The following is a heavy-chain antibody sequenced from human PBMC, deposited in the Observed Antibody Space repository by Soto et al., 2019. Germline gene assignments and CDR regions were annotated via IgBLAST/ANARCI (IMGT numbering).Heavy chain of an antibody. J-gene: IGHJ6*02. CDR1: GFTFSSYG. CDR3: ARDTYCSGGSCYPYYYYYGMDV. Sequence: QVQLVESGGGVVQPGRSLRLSCAASGFTFSSYGMHWVRQAPGKGLEWVAVIWYDGSNKYYADSVKGRFTISRDNSKNTLYLQMNSLRAEDTAVYYCARDTYCSGGSCYPYYYYYGMDVWGQGTTVTVSS. V-gene: IGHV3-33*01. CDR2: IWYDGSNK. D-gene: IGHD2-15*01.